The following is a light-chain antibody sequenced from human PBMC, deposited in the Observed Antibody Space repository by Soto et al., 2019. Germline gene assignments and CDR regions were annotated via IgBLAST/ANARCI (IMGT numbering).Light chain of an antibody. V-gene: IGLV1-44*01. CDR3: AAWDDSLNGYV. J-gene: IGLJ1*01. CDR1: RSNIGNNP. Sequence: QSVLTQPPSASGTPGQRVTISCSGSRSNIGNNPVNWYQQLPGAAPKLLMHSSNQRPSGVPDRFSGSNSGTSASLDISGLQAEDEAAYYCAAWDDSLNGYVLGSGTKVTVL. CDR2: SSN.